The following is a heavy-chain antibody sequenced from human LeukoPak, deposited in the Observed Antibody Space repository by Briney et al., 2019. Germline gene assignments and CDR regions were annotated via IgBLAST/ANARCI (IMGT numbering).Heavy chain of an antibody. Sequence: GGSLRLSCAASGFTFSSYWMSWVRQAPGKGLEWVANIKKDGSEKYYVDSVKGRFTISRDNAKNSLYLQMNSLRAEDTAVYYCARRGYDSSGNFDYWGQGTLVTVSS. CDR3: ARRGYDSSGNFDY. D-gene: IGHD3-22*01. V-gene: IGHV3-7*01. CDR2: IKKDGSEK. CDR1: GFTFSSYW. J-gene: IGHJ4*02.